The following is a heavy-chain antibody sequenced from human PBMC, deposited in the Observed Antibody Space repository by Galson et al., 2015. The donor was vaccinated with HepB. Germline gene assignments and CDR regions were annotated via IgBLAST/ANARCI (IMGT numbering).Heavy chain of an antibody. Sequence: SLRLSCAASGLTFSSFAMHWVRQAPGKGLEWVAVISHDGKKKYHADSVKGRLTVSRDNSKNSLDLQMNSLTPEDTAVYYCARSGNSYLKTGLDYWGQGTLVAVSS. CDR3: ARSGNSYLKTGLDY. CDR1: GLTFSSFA. CDR2: ISHDGKKK. J-gene: IGHJ4*02. D-gene: IGHD3-9*01. V-gene: IGHV3-30*04.